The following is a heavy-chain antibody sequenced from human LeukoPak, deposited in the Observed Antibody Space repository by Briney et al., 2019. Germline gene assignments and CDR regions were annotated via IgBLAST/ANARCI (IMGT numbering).Heavy chain of an antibody. Sequence: PSETLSLTCAVYGGSFSGYYWGWVRQPPGKGLEWIGNIFYSGSTYYSPPLKSRLTISLDTSKNQFSLKLSSVTAADTAVYYCAREYYYDSSGYAYPPFDYWGQGTLVTVSS. CDR3: AREYYYDSSGYAYPPFDY. J-gene: IGHJ4*02. CDR1: GGSFSGYY. CDR2: IFYSGST. V-gene: IGHV4-34*12. D-gene: IGHD3-22*01.